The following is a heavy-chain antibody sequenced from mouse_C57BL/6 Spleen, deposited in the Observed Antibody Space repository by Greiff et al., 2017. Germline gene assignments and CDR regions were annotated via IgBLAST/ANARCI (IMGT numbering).Heavy chain of an antibody. CDR2: INPSSGYT. CDR3: ARCDEDYAMDY. J-gene: IGHJ4*01. V-gene: IGHV1-4*01. D-gene: IGHD2-3*01. CDR1: GYTFTSYT. Sequence: QVQLQQSGAELARPGASVKMSCKASGYTFTSYTMHWVKQRPGQGLEWIGYINPSSGYTKYNQKFKDKATLTADKSSSTAYMQLSSLTSEDSAVYYCARCDEDYAMDYWGQGTSVTVSS.